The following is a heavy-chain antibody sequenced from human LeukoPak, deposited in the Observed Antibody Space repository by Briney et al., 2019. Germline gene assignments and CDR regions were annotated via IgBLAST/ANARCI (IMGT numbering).Heavy chain of an antibody. CDR2: ISGSGGST. V-gene: IGHV3-23*01. Sequence: GGSPRLSCAASGFTFSSYAMSWVRQAPGKGLEWVSAISGSGGSTYYADSVKGRFTISRDNSKNTLYLQMNSLRAEDTAVYYCASPFSGFTTVDYWGQGTLVTVSS. J-gene: IGHJ4*02. CDR1: GFTFSSYA. CDR3: ASPFSGFTTVDY. D-gene: IGHD1-26*01.